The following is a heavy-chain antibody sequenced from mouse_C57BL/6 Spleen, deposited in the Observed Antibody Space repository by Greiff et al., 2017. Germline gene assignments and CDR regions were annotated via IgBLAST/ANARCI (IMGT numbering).Heavy chain of an antibody. J-gene: IGHJ1*03. CDR1: GYSITSGYY. CDR2: LSYDGSN. V-gene: IGHV3-6*01. Sequence: EVKLQESGPGLVKPSQSLSLTCSVTGYSITSGYYWNWIRQFPGNKLEWMGYLSYDGSNNYNPSLKNRISITRDTSKNQFFLKLNSVTTEDTATYYCAREDFDVWGTGTTVTVSS. CDR3: AREDFDV.